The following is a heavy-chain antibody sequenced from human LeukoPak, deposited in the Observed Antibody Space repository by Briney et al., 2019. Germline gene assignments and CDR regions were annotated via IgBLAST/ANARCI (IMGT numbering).Heavy chain of an antibody. Sequence: GGSLRLSRAASGFTFSSYEMNWVRQAPGKGLEWVSYISSSGSTIYYADSVKGRFTISRDNAKNSLYLQMNSLRAEDTAVYYCAELGITMIGGVWGKGTTVTISS. D-gene: IGHD3-10*02. CDR1: GFTFSSYE. V-gene: IGHV3-48*03. J-gene: IGHJ6*04. CDR2: ISSSGSTI. CDR3: AELGITMIGGV.